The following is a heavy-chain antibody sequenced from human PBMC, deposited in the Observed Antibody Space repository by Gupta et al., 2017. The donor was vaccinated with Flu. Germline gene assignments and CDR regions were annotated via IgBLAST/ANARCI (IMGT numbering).Heavy chain of an antibody. J-gene: IGHJ6*02. D-gene: IGHD1-14*01. CDR1: GFTSRDHA. Sequence: EPQLVESGGGLVQPGWSLRLSCAASGFTSRDHAMPWIRQGPGKGLEWVSGIFWNSANIGYADSVKGRFTISRDNARNSLYLQMNSLRPEDTAVYYCAYDINPGGADVWGQGTTVTVSS. V-gene: IGHV3-9*02. CDR2: IFWNSANI. CDR3: AYDINPGGADV.